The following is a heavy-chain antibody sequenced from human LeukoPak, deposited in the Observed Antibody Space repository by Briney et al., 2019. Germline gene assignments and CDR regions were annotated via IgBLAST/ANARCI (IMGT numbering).Heavy chain of an antibody. D-gene: IGHD5-18*01. J-gene: IGHJ3*02. CDR2: ISYDGSNK. V-gene: IGHV3-30*03. CDR3: ARDLPDTAMVIGAFDI. CDR1: GFTFSSYG. Sequence: GRSLRLSCAASGFTFSSYGMHWVRQAPGKGLEWVAVISYDGSNKYYADSVKGRFTISRDNSKNTLYLQMNSLRAEDTAVYYCARDLPDTAMVIGAFDIWGQGTMVTVSS.